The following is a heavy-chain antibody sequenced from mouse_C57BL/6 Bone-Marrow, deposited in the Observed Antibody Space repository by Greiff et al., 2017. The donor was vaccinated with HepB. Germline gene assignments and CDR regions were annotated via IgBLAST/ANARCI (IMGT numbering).Heavy chain of an antibody. CDR2: ISSGGSYT. D-gene: IGHD4-1*01. Sequence: EVKLMESGGDLVKPGGSLKLSCAASGFTFSSYGMSWVRQTPDKRLEWVATISSGGSYTYYPDSVKGRFTITRDNATNTLYLQMSSLKSEDTAMYYCARHRLGAWFAYWGQGTLVTVSA. CDR1: GFTFSSYG. J-gene: IGHJ3*01. CDR3: ARHRLGAWFAY. V-gene: IGHV5-6*01.